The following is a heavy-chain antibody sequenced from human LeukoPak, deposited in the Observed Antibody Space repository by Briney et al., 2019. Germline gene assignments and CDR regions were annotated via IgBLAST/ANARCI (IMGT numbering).Heavy chain of an antibody. CDR3: ARDNSVGDNAWWFDP. D-gene: IGHD1-26*01. Sequence: ASVKVSCKASGHTFTSYYMHWVRQAPGQGLEWMGLINPTGGSTGYAQKFQGRVTMTRDMSTSTDYMELSSLRSEDTAIYYCARDNSVGDNAWWFDPWGQGTLATVSS. V-gene: IGHV1-46*01. CDR2: INPTGGST. CDR1: GHTFTSYY. J-gene: IGHJ5*02.